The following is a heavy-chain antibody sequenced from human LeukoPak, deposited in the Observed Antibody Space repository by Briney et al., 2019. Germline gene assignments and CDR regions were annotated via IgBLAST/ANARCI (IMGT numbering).Heavy chain of an antibody. CDR3: ARGRGSAAAGPSYGY. D-gene: IGHD6-13*01. V-gene: IGHV4-39*07. CDR1: GGSISSSGYY. CDR2: INHSGST. J-gene: IGHJ4*02. Sequence: SETLSLTCTVSGGSISSSGYYWSWIRQPPGKGLEWIGEINHSGSTNYNPSLKSRVTISVDTSKNQFSLKLSSVTAADTAVYYCARGRGSAAAGPSYGYWGQGTLVTVSS.